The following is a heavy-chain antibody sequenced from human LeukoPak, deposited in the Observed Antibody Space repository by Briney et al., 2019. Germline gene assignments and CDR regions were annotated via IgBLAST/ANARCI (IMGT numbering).Heavy chain of an antibody. J-gene: IGHJ4*02. CDR2: IIPIFGTA. CDR3: AKDGARSSSRYYFDY. D-gene: IGHD6-6*01. CDR1: GGTFSSYA. V-gene: IGHV1-69*05. Sequence: ASVKVSCKASGGTFSSYAISWVRQAPGQGLEWMGGIIPIFGTANYAQKFQGRVTITTDESTSTAYMELSSLRSEDTAVYYCAKDGARSSSRYYFDYWGQGTLVTVSS.